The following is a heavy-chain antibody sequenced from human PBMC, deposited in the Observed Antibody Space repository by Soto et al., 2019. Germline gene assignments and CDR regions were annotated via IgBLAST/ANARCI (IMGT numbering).Heavy chain of an antibody. CDR2: IIPILGIA. J-gene: IGHJ4*02. V-gene: IGHV1-69*02. CDR3: ARLPTAAAYLDC. Sequence: QVQLVQSGAEVKKPGSSVKVSCKASGGTISSYPISWVRQAPGQGLEWMGRIIPILGIANYAQKSQGRVTITADNSPSTAYMELSSLRSADTAVYSCARLPTAAAYLDCWGQGTLVTVSS. CDR1: GGTISSYP. D-gene: IGHD6-13*01.